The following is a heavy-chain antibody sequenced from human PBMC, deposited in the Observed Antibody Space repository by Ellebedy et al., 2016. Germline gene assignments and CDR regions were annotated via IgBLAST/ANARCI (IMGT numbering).Heavy chain of an antibody. CDR2: INHSGST. V-gene: IGHV4-34*01. Sequence: SETLSLXCAVYGGSFSGYYWSWIRQPPGKGLEWIGEINHSGSTNYNPSLKSRVTISVDTSKNQFSLKLSSVTAADTAVYYCARVQLGTRSPFDYWGQGTLATVSS. J-gene: IGHJ4*02. D-gene: IGHD6-6*01. CDR3: ARVQLGTRSPFDY. CDR1: GGSFSGYY.